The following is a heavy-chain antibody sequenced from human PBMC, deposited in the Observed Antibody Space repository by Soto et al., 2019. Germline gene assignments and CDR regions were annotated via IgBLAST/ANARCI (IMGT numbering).Heavy chain of an antibody. J-gene: IGHJ4*02. CDR3: ARGNKDGSPFDY. Sequence: GGSLRLSCAASGFTFSSYAMHWVRQAPGKGLEWVAVISYDGSNKYYADSVKGRFTISRDNSKNTLYLQMNSLRAEDTAVYYCARGNKDGSPFDYWGQGTLVTVSS. D-gene: IGHD5-12*01. CDR2: ISYDGSNK. V-gene: IGHV3-30-3*01. CDR1: GFTFSSYA.